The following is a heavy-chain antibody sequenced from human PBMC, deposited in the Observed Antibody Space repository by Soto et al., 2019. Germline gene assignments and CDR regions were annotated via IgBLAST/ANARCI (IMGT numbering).Heavy chain of an antibody. J-gene: IGHJ6*02. V-gene: IGHV3-74*01. CDR3: ARGMTTVFYYYGMDV. CDR1: GFTFSSYW. CDR2: INSDGSST. Sequence: GGSLRLSCAASGFTFSSYWMHWVRQAPGKGLVWVSRINSDGSSTSYADSVKGRFTIYRDNAKNTLYLQMNSLRAEDTAVYYCARGMTTVFYYYGMDVWGQGTTVTVSS. D-gene: IGHD4-17*01.